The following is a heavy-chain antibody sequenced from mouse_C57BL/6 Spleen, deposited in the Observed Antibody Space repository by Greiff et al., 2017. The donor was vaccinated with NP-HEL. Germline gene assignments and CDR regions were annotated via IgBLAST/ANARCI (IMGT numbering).Heavy chain of an antibody. CDR3: ARYGGFAY. CDR2: IYPGEGDT. V-gene: IGHV1-82*01. Sequence: QVQLQQSGPELVKPGASVKISCKASGYAFSSSWVNWVKQRPGKGLEWIGRIYPGEGDTNYNGKFKGKATLTADKSSSTAYMQLSSLTSEDSAVYFCARYGGFAYWGQGTLVTVSA. J-gene: IGHJ3*01. CDR1: GYAFSSSW. D-gene: IGHD1-1*01.